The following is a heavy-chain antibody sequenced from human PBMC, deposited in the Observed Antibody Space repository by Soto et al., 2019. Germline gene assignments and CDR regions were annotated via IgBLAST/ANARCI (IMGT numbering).Heavy chain of an antibody. D-gene: IGHD1-26*01. CDR3: ALALGPTTGLDY. V-gene: IGHV4-31*02. CDR2: IFNSGTT. CDR1: GASTVSHYH. J-gene: IGHJ4*02. Sequence: SEPLSLTCSVSGASTVSHYHWTWIRQPPGKGLEWMGYIFNSGTTFYNPSLTSRPSISMDTSGNHFSLELRSVTAADTAVYYCALALGPTTGLDYWGQGTLVTVSS.